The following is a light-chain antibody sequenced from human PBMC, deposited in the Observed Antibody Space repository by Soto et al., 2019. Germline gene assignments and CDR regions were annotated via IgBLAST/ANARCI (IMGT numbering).Light chain of an antibody. J-gene: IGKJ2*01. CDR2: DAS. V-gene: IGKV3-11*01. CDR1: QSVSSY. Sequence: EIVLTQSPATLSLSPGEGATLSCRASQSVSSYLAWYQQKPGQAPRLLIYDASNRATGIPARFGGSGSGTDFTLTISSLEPEDFAVYYCQQRSNWPYTFGQGTKLEIK. CDR3: QQRSNWPYT.